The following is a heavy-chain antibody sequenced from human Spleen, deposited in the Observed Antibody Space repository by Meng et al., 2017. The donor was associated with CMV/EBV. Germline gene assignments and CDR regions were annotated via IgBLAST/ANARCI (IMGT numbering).Heavy chain of an antibody. Sequence: CAASGGYISSNNWWSWVRQPPGEGLEWIGEIYHSGSTNYNPSLWSRVTISVDKSKNQFSLKLSSVTAADTAVYYCARKVYDSSGYYYDWGQGTLVTVSS. CDR1: GGYISSNNW. V-gene: IGHV4-4*02. CDR2: IYHSGST. D-gene: IGHD3-22*01. CDR3: ARKVYDSSGYYYD. J-gene: IGHJ4*02.